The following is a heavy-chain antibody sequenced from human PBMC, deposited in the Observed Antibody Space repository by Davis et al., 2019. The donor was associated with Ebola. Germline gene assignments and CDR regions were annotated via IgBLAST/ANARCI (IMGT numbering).Heavy chain of an antibody. Sequence: PGGSLRLSCEASGFTFSSYAMNWVRQAPGKGLEWVSSISSTSYFIYYADSVKGRFTISRDNAKNSRYLQMNSLRAEDTAVYYCAKGTGLELPYYFDYWGQGTLVTVSS. J-gene: IGHJ4*02. CDR2: ISSTSYFI. V-gene: IGHV3-21*04. D-gene: IGHD1-7*01. CDR1: GFTFSSYA. CDR3: AKGTGLELPYYFDY.